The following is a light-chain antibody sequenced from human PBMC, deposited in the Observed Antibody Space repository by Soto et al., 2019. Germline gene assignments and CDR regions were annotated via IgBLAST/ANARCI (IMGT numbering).Light chain of an antibody. CDR2: EVS. Sequence: QSALTQPPSASGSPGQSVTISCTGTSSDVGGYNYVSWYQQHLGKAPKLMIYEVSKRPSGVPDRFSGSKSGNTASLTVSGLQAEDEADYYCSSYAGSNNFVFGTGTQLTVL. J-gene: IGLJ1*01. CDR1: SSDVGGYNY. CDR3: SSYAGSNNFV. V-gene: IGLV2-8*01.